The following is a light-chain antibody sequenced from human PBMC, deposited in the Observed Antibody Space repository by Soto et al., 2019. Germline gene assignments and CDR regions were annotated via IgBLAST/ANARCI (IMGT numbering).Light chain of an antibody. CDR3: QQYQNSPRT. CDR1: QSVGGSS. Sequence: ETVLTQSPGTLSLSPGERATVSCRASQSVGGSSLAWYQQRPGQAPRLLIYDTSKRATGIPDRFSGSWSGTDFTLTISRLEPEDFAVYYCQQYQNSPRTFGQGTKVEIK. CDR2: DTS. J-gene: IGKJ1*01. V-gene: IGKV3-20*01.